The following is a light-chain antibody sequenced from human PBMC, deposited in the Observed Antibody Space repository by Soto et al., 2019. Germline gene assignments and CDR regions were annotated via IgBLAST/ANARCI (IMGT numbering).Light chain of an antibody. V-gene: IGLV2-11*01. CDR2: DVS. J-gene: IGLJ2*01. CDR3: CSYAGSSTFGV. Sequence: QSALTQPRSVSGSPGQSVPISCTGTSSDVGGYNCVSWYQQHPGKAPKFIIYDVSQRPSGVPDRFSGSKSGNTASLTISGLQAEDEADYYCCSYAGSSTFGVFGGGTKLT. CDR1: SSDVGGYNC.